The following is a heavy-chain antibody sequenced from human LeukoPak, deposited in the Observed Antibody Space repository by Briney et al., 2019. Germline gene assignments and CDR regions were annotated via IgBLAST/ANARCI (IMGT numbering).Heavy chain of an antibody. CDR3: AKFRPATVTTKLYLDY. V-gene: IGHV3-7*01. J-gene: IGHJ4*02. CDR2: IKEDGSEK. CDR1: GFFFSSYW. D-gene: IGHD4-17*01. Sequence: PSGGSLRLSCAASGFFFSSYWMSWVRQAPGKGLEWVAYIKEDGSEKYYVGSVKGRFTISRDNAKSSLFLQMNSLRADDTAVYYCAKFRPATVTTKLYLDYWGQGTLVTVSS.